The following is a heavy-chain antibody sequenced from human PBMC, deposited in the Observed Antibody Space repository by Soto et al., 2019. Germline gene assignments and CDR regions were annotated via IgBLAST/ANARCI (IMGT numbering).Heavy chain of an antibody. CDR3: SRQVEDIVVVVAALDWFDP. D-gene: IGHD2-15*01. J-gene: IGHJ5*02. V-gene: IGHV4-39*01. CDR1: GGSISSSSYY. Sequence: SETLSLTCTVSGGSISSSSYYWGWIRQPPGKGLEWIGSIYYSGSTYYISSLKSRVTISVDTSKNQFFLKLSYVTAADTAVYYCSRQVEDIVVVVAALDWFDPWGQGTLVTVSS. CDR2: IYYSGST.